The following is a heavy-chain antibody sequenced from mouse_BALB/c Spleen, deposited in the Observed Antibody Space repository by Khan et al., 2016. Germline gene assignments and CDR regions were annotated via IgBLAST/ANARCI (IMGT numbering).Heavy chain of an antibody. CDR1: GYTFTDYY. V-gene: IGHV1-77*01. CDR2: IFPGSGST. Sequence: QVQLKESGTELPRPGASVKLSCKASGYTFTDYYLHWVKQRTGQGLEWIGEIFPGSGSTYNNEKFKGKASLTADTSSSTAYMQLSSLTSEDSAGYFCARSYYGYFAMDYWGHGASVTVSS. CDR3: ARSYYGYFAMDY. J-gene: IGHJ4*01. D-gene: IGHD1-2*01.